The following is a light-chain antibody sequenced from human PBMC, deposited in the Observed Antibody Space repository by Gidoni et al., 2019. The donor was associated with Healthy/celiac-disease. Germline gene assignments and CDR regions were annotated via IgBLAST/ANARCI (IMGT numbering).Light chain of an antibody. J-gene: IGLJ2*01. V-gene: IGLV3-25*03. CDR1: ALPKQY. Sequence: SSALTHPPSVSVSPGQTARITCSVDALPKQYAYWYQQKPGQAPVLVIYKDSERPSGIPERFSGSRQGTTVTLTISGVQAEDEADYYCQSADSSGTVVFGGGTKLTVL. CDR2: KDS. CDR3: QSADSSGTVV.